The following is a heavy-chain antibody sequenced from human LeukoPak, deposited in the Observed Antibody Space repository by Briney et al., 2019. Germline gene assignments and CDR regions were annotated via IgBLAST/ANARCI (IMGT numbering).Heavy chain of an antibody. CDR3: ARLPVTGYAEFDY. Sequence: ASVKLSSTATGDNFNDFVVRWVRQAPGQGLEWMGKILVIFGTTNYARKFQGRVTITADKSTNTVYMELNTLTFDDTAVYYCARLPVTGYAEFDYCGQGTLVTVSS. CDR1: GDNFNDFV. D-gene: IGHD2-8*01. CDR2: ILVIFGTT. J-gene: IGHJ4*02. V-gene: IGHV1-69*06.